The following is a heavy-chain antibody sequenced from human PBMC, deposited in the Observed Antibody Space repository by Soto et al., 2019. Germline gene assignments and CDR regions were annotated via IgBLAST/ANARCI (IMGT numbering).Heavy chain of an antibody. CDR1: GFTFSSYG. Sequence: QVQLVESGGGVVQPGRSLRLSCAASGFTFSSYGMHWVRQAPGKGLEWVAVIWYDGSNKYYADSVKGRFTISRDNSKNTLYLQMNSLRAEDTAVYYCARDHYDILTGLSGGGDAFDIWGQGTMVTVSS. V-gene: IGHV3-33*01. CDR3: ARDHYDILTGLSGGGDAFDI. D-gene: IGHD3-9*01. J-gene: IGHJ3*02. CDR2: IWYDGSNK.